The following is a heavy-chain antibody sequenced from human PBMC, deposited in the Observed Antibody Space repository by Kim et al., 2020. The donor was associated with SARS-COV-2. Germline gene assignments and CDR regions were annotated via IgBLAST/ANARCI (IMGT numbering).Heavy chain of an antibody. V-gene: IGHV4-61*01. CDR2: IYYSGST. CDR3: ARGGYYPGSGSYAE. D-gene: IGHD3-10*01. Sequence: SQTLSLTCTVSGGSVTSGSYYWSWIRQPPGKGLEWIGYIYYSGSTNYNPSLKSRVTISVHTSKNQFSLKLSSVTAADTAVYYCARGGYYPGSGSYAEWGQ. CDR1: GGSVTSGSYY. J-gene: IGHJ1*01.